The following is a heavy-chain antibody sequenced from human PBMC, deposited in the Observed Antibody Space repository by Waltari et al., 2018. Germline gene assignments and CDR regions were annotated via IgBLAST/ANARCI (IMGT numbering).Heavy chain of an antibody. CDR2: ILYDGSNK. D-gene: IGHD2-2*01. V-gene: IGHV3-30*02. CDR1: GFTFSSYG. Sequence: QVQLVESGGGVVQPGGSLRLSCAASGFTFSSYGMHWVRQAPGKGLECVAFILYDGSNKYYADSVKGRFTISRDNSKNTLYLQMNSLRAEDTAVYYCAKVVKYPDAFDIWGQGTMVTVSS. CDR3: AKVVKYPDAFDI. J-gene: IGHJ3*02.